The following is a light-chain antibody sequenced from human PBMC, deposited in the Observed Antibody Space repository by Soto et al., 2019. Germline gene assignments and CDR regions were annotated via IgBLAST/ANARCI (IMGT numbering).Light chain of an antibody. CDR1: SSDVGGYNY. V-gene: IGLV2-11*01. Sequence: QSALTQPRSVSGSPGQSVTISCTGTSSDVGGYNYVSWYRQHPGKAPKLMIYDVSKRPSGVPDRFSGSKSGNTASLTISGLQAEDEADYYCCSYAGSYTWVFVTGTKLTLL. J-gene: IGLJ1*01. CDR3: CSYAGSYTWV. CDR2: DVS.